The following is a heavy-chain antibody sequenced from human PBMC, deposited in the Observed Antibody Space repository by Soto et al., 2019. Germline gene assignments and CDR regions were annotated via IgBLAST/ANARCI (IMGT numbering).Heavy chain of an antibody. D-gene: IGHD6-13*01. Sequence: PGGSLRLSCAASGFTFSSYSMNWVRQAPGKGLEWVSYISSSSSTIYYADSVKGRFTISRDNAKNSLYLQMSSLRAEDTAVYYCARARIAAAGRYYMDVWGKGTTVTVSS. CDR1: GFTFSSYS. V-gene: IGHV3-48*01. CDR3: ARARIAAAGRYYMDV. CDR2: ISSSSSTI. J-gene: IGHJ6*03.